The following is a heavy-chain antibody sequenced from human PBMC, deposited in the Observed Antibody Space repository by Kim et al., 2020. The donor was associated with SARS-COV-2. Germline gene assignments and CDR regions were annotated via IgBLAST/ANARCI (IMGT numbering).Heavy chain of an antibody. J-gene: IGHJ6*01. CDR2: INHSGST. V-gene: IGHV4-34*01. Sequence: SETLSLTCAVYGGSFSGYYWSWIRQPPGKGLEWIGEINHSGSTNYNPSLKSRVTISVDTSKNQFSLKLSSVTAADTAVYYCARRKGGIWFGELLGYYYG. CDR1: GGSFSGYY. D-gene: IGHD3-10*01. CDR3: ARRKGGIWFGELLGYYYG.